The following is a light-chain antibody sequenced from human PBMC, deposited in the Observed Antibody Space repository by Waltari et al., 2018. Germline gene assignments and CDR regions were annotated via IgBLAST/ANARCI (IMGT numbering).Light chain of an antibody. CDR3: QNYYSPPWT. CDR2: WAS. J-gene: IGKJ1*01. V-gene: IGKV4-1*01. CDR1: QSVLYSSNNKNY. Sequence: DIVMTQSPDSLAVSLGERATINCKSSQSVLYSSNNKNYLAWYQQKPGQPPKLLIYWASTRGSRVPDRFSGTVSGTDFTLTIRSLQAEDVSVYYSQNYYSPPWTFGQGTKVESK.